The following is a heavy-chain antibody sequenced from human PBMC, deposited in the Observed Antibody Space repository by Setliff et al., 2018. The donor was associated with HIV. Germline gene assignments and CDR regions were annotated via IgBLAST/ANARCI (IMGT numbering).Heavy chain of an antibody. Sequence: PSETLSLTCTVSGDSISNSYCRWVREPPGKGLEWIGYIYTTGGTNYNPSLKSRVTISVDTSKNQFSLKLSSVTAAYTAVYYCASGLSFYDPGGFDYWGQGTLVTVSS. CDR1: GDSISNSY. CDR3: ASGLSFYDPGGFDY. CDR2: IYTTGGT. D-gene: IGHD3-22*01. J-gene: IGHJ4*02. V-gene: IGHV4-4*09.